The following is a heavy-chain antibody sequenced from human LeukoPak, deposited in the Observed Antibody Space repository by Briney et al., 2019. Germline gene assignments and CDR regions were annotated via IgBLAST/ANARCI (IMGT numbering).Heavy chain of an antibody. J-gene: IGHJ4*02. V-gene: IGHV3-23*01. D-gene: IGHD3-22*01. CDR3: AKDSLITMIVVSCGSPAEPH. Sequence: LPGGSLRLSCSAPGFPFSSYSMSWVRQAPGKGLEWVSAISGRGGSTYYADSVKGRYTISRDNSKITLYLQTNSLRPDGTVLYDCAKDSLITMIVVSCGSPAEPHWGQGTLVTVSS. CDR1: GFPFSSYS. CDR2: ISGRGGST.